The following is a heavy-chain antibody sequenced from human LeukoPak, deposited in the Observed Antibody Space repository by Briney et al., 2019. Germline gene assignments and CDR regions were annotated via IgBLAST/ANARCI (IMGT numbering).Heavy chain of an antibody. Sequence: KPSETLSLTCTVSGGSINSYYWSWIRQPAGKGLEWIGRIYTSGSTNYNPSLKSRVTMSVDTSKNQFSLKLSSVTAADTAVYYCARWVEYSSGWPLYFDYWGQGTLVTVSS. J-gene: IGHJ4*02. CDR3: ARWVEYSSGWPLYFDY. D-gene: IGHD6-19*01. CDR2: IYTSGST. CDR1: GGSINSYY. V-gene: IGHV4-4*07.